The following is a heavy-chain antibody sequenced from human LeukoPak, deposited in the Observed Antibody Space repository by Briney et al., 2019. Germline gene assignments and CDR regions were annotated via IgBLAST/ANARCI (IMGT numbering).Heavy chain of an antibody. CDR1: GGSISSRSYY. J-gene: IGHJ2*01. D-gene: IGHD2-15*01. CDR3: ARQGPLGVVVLTATNPDWYFDL. Sequence: SETLSLTCTVSGGSISSRSYYWGWIRQPPGKGLEWIGSIYYSGSTYYNPSLKSRVTISVDTSKNQFSLKLSSVTAADTAVYYCARQGPLGVVVLTATNPDWYFDLWGRGTLVTVSS. V-gene: IGHV4-39*01. CDR2: IYYSGST.